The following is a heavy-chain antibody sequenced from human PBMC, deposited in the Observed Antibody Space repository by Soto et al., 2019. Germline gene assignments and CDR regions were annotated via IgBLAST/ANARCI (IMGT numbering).Heavy chain of an antibody. CDR1: GVSISTGDYH. Sequence: SETLSLTCIVSGVSISTGDYHWSWIRQPPGKGLEWIGYIYDSGTTDYKPSLRNRVTISVDTSRNQFSLKLSSVTAADTAVYYCASSVVPATNYKYGMDVWGQGTTVTVSS. CDR2: IYDSGTT. CDR3: ASSVVPATNYKYGMDV. J-gene: IGHJ6*02. V-gene: IGHV4-30-4*01. D-gene: IGHD2-2*01.